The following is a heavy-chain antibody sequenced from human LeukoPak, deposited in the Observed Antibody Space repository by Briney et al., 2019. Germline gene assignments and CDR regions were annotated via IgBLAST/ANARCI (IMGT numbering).Heavy chain of an antibody. D-gene: IGHD5-18*01. Sequence: ASVKVSCKASGYTCTGYYMHWVRQAPGQGLEWMGWINPNSGGTNYAQKFQGRVTMTRDTSTSTAYMELSRLRSDDTAVYYCASGNSVDTAMVSTVYWYFDLWGRGTLVTVSS. CDR3: ASGNSVDTAMVSTVYWYFDL. CDR1: GYTCTGYY. V-gene: IGHV1-2*02. J-gene: IGHJ2*01. CDR2: INPNSGGT.